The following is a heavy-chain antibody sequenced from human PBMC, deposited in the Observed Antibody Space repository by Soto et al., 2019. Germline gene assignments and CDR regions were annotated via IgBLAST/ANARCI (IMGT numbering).Heavy chain of an antibody. CDR1: GGSFSGYY. CDR3: ARGNIAVATAPYYYGMDV. V-gene: IGHV4-34*01. Sequence: SETLSLTCAVYGGSFSGYYWSWIRQPPGKGLEWIGEINHSGSTHYNPSLKSRVTISVDTSKNQFSLKLSSVTAADTAVYYCARGNIAVATAPYYYGMDVWGQGTTVTVS. CDR2: INHSGST. D-gene: IGHD6-19*01. J-gene: IGHJ6*02.